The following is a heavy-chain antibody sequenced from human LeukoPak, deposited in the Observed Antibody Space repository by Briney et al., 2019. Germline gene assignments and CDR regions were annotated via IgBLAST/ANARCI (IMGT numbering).Heavy chain of an antibody. CDR3: ARGRVISSGTQVFDY. CDR2: IYTRGST. D-gene: IGHD3-22*01. Sequence: ASETLSLTCTVSGGSISSYYWSWIRQPAGKGLEWIGRIYTRGSTNYNPSLKSRVTMSVDTSKNQFSLKLSSVTAADTAVYYCARGRVISSGTQVFDYWGQGTLVTVSS. J-gene: IGHJ4*02. V-gene: IGHV4-4*07. CDR1: GGSISSYY.